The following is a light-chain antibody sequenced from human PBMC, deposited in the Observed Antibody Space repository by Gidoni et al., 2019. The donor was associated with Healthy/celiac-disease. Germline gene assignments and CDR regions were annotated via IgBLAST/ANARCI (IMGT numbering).Light chain of an antibody. J-gene: IGLJ2*01. Sequence: QSVLTQPPSVSGAPGQRVPISCPGSSSNTGAGYDVHWYQQLPGTAPKLLIYGNSNRPSGVPDRFSGSKSGTSASLAITGLQAEDAADYYCQSYDSSLSAHVVFGGGTKLTVL. CDR2: GNS. CDR1: SSNTGAGYD. V-gene: IGLV1-40*01. CDR3: QSYDSSLSAHVV.